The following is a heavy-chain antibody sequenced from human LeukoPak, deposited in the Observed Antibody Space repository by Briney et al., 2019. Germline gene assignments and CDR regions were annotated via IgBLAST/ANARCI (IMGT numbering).Heavy chain of an antibody. CDR3: ARLDSGGFYFVPY. V-gene: IGHV5-51*01. CDR1: GYTFSNDW. Sequence: GESLKISSEASGYTFSNDWIGWVRQMPGKGLEWMGIIHPGNSESRYTPSFQGHVTFSVDKSITTAYLQWSSLEASDTAMYYCARLDSGGFYFVPYWGQGTLVTVSS. D-gene: IGHD3-22*01. J-gene: IGHJ4*02. CDR2: IHPGNSES.